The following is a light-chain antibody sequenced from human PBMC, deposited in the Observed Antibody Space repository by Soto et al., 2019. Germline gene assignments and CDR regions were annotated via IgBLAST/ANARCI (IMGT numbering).Light chain of an antibody. V-gene: IGLV2-14*03. Sequence: QSALTQPASVSGSPGQSITISCTGARSDVGGFDHVSWYQQHPGKVPRLLIYDVSSRPSGVSDRYSGSKSGNTASLTISGLQAEDEADYYCNSFTTTNTYVFGTGTKLTVL. CDR2: DVS. CDR3: NSFTTTNTYV. J-gene: IGLJ1*01. CDR1: RSDVGGFDH.